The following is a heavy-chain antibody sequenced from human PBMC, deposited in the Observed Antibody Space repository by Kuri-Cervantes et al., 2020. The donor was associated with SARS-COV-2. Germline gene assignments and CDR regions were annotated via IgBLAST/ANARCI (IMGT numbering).Heavy chain of an antibody. D-gene: IGHD3-3*01. CDR1: GFTFSSYG. Sequence: GGSLRLSCAASGFTFSSYGMHWVRQAPGKGLEWVAVIWYDGSNKYYADSVKGRFTISRDNSKNTLYLQMNSLRAEDTAVYYCARAQTYDFWSGYLYWGQGTLVTVSS. CDR3: ARAQTYDFWSGYLY. V-gene: IGHV3-33*01. CDR2: IWYDGSNK. J-gene: IGHJ4*02.